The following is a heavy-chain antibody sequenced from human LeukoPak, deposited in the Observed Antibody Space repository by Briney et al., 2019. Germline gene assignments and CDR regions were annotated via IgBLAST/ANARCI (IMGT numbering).Heavy chain of an antibody. V-gene: IGHV4-34*01. CDR1: GGSFSGYY. J-gene: IGHJ4*02. CDR2: INHSGST. Sequence: SETLSLTCAVYGGSFSGYYWSWIRQPPGKGREWIGEINHSGSTNYNPSLKRRVTISVDTSKNQFSLKLSSGTAADTAVYYCARWSKRPATATLYYFDYWGQGTLVTVSS. CDR3: ARWSKRPATATLYYFDY. D-gene: IGHD2-15*01.